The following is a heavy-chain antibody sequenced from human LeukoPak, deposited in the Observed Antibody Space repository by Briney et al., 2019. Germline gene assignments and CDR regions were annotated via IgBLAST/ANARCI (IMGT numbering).Heavy chain of an antibody. CDR2: ISSSSSYI. J-gene: IGHJ4*02. CDR1: GFTFSSYS. V-gene: IGHV3-21*01. Sequence: GGSRRLSCAASGFTFSSYSMNWVRQAPGKGREWVSSISSSSSYIYYADSGKGRFTISRDNAKNSLYLQINSLRAEDTAVYYCARAPSSSWVDYWGQGTLVTVSS. CDR3: ARAPSSSWVDY. D-gene: IGHD6-13*01.